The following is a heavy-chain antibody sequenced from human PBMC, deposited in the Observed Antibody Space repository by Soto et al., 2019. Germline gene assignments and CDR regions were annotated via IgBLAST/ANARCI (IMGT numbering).Heavy chain of an antibody. D-gene: IGHD2-15*01. CDR2: ISAYSGNT. CDR3: ARAVVAATLTNSAFDI. CDR1: GYTFTSYG. V-gene: IGHV1-18*01. Sequence: GASVKVSCKASGYTFTSYGISWVRQAPGQGLEWMGWISAYSGNTNYAQKLQGRVTMTTDTSTSTAYMELSRLRSDDTAVYYCARAVVAATLTNSAFDIWGQGTMVTVSS. J-gene: IGHJ3*02.